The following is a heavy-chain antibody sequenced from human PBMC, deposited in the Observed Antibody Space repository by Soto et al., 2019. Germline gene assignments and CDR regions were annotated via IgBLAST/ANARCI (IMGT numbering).Heavy chain of an antibody. J-gene: IGHJ5*02. D-gene: IGHD5-18*01. CDR1: GFTFSSYG. Sequence: QVQLVESGGGVVQPGRSLRLSCAASGFTFSSYGMHWVRQAPGKGLEWVAVRWYDGSNKYYADSVKGRFTISRDNSKNTLYLQMNSLRAEDTAVYYCARDRGYSYGYNWFDPWGQGTLVTVSS. V-gene: IGHV3-33*01. CDR3: ARDRGYSYGYNWFDP. CDR2: RWYDGSNK.